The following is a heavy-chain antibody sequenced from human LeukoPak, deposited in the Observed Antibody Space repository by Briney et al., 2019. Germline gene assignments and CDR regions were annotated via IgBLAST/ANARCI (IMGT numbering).Heavy chain of an antibody. CDR2: ITSSGGIT. V-gene: IGHV3-48*03. J-gene: IGHJ5*02. Sequence: PGGSLRLSCAASGFTFNSHEMHRVRQAPGKGLEWVSYITSSGGITYYADSVKGRFTVSRDNAKNSLFLQMNSLRAEDTAIYYCAGERNCGGDCYQGSWFDPWGQGTLVTVSS. CDR1: GFTFNSHE. D-gene: IGHD2-21*02. CDR3: AGERNCGGDCYQGSWFDP.